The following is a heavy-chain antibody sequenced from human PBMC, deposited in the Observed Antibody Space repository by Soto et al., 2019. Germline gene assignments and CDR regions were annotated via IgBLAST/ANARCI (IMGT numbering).Heavy chain of an antibody. CDR1: GFTFSNYA. CDR3: AKETYWIGDRCFPQGAFDP. Sequence: GGSLRLSCAASGFTFSNYAMSWVRQAPGKGLEWVSGITSNAGGTHYADSVKGRFTISRDNSKNTLYLQMNSLKAEDTAVYYCAKETYWIGDRCFPQGAFDPWGQGTLVTVSS. CDR2: ITSNAGGT. V-gene: IGHV3-23*01. J-gene: IGHJ5*02. D-gene: IGHD2-15*01.